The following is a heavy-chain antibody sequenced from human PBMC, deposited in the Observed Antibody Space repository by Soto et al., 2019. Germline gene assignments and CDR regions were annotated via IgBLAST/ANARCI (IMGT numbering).Heavy chain of an antibody. CDR3: ARQGNGAEGFDY. J-gene: IGHJ4*02. CDR1: GYYFPSYW. D-gene: IGHD4-17*01. V-gene: IGHV5-51*01. CDR2: FYPGESDT. Sequence: GESLKISCKGSGYYFPSYWIGWVRQMPGKGLEWMGIFYPGESDTRYSPSFQGQVTISADRSISTAYLQWSSLKPSDTAMYYCARQGNGAEGFDYWGQGTVVTVSS.